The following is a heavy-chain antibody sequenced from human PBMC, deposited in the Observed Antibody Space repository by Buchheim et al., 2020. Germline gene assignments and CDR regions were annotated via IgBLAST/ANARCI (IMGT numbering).Heavy chain of an antibody. J-gene: IGHJ4*02. CDR3: ARTYCSSTSCRPRDHDY. CDR1: GFTFSSYS. CDR2: ISSIISTI. D-gene: IGHD2-2*01. Sequence: EVQLVESGGGLVQPGGSLRLSCAASGFTFSSYSMNWVRQAPGKGLEWFSYISSIISTIFYVDSVKCRLTISRDNANNSLYLQMNSLRDEDTAVYYCARTYCSSTSCRPRDHDYWGQGTL. V-gene: IGHV3-48*02.